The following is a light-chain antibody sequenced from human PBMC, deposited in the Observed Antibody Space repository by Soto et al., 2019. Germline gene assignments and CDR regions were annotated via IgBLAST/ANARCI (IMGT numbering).Light chain of an antibody. CDR2: LNTDGSH. V-gene: IGLV4-69*01. Sequence: QSVLTQPPSASASLGASVKLTCTLSSGHSSYAIAWHQQQPGKGPRYLMKLNTDGSHNKGDGIPDRFSGSNSGAERYLTISSLQSEDEADYYCQTWGTGIVVFGGGTKVTVL. CDR1: SGHSSYA. CDR3: QTWGTGIVV. J-gene: IGLJ2*01.